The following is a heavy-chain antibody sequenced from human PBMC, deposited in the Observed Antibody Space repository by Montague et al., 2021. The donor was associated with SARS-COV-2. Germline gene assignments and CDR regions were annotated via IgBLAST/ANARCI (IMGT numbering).Heavy chain of an antibody. J-gene: IGHJ3*02. Sequence: TLSLTCTVSGGSISSGGYYWSWIRQHPGKGLEWIGYIYYSGSTYYNPSLKSRVTISVDTSKNQFSLKLGSVTAADTAVYYCARYGNTMGGAFDIWGQGTMVTVSS. CDR3: ARYGNTMGGAFDI. CDR1: GGSISSGGYY. D-gene: IGHD3-16*01. V-gene: IGHV4-31*03. CDR2: IYYSGST.